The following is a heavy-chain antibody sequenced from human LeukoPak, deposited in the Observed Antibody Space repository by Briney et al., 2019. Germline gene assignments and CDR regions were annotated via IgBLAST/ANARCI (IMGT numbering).Heavy chain of an antibody. CDR2: ITGGGRNT. V-gene: IGHV3-23*01. D-gene: IGHD6-13*01. J-gene: IGHJ4*02. CDR1: GFTFGNYA. Sequence: GGSLRLSCAASGFTFGNYAMSWVRQAPGKGLEWVSTITGGGRNTYYADSVKGRFTISRDNSKNTLYLQMNSLRDEDTALYYCAKTPGHTSSWQFDYWGQGTLATVSS. CDR3: AKTPGHTSSWQFDY.